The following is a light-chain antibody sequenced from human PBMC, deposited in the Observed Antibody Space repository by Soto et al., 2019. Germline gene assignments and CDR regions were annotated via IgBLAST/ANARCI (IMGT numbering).Light chain of an antibody. V-gene: IGKV1-39*01. CDR1: QSIDNY. CDR3: QQCFSLPPT. CDR2: AAS. Sequence: DIQMTQSPSSLSASVGDRVTITGRASQSIDNYLSWYQQIPGKAPKLLIYAASNLQRGVPSRFSGSGSGTEFTLTISNLQPDDFAVYYCQQCFSLPPTFGHGTKVDIK. J-gene: IGKJ1*01.